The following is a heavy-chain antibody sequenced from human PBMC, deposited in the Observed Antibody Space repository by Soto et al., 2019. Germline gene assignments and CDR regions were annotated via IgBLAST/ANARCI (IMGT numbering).Heavy chain of an antibody. D-gene: IGHD2-2*01. CDR1: GGSFSGYY. CDR3: ARRRWVVPAAKGFDY. Sequence: QVQLQQWGAGLLKPSETLSLTCAVYGGSFSGYYWSWIRRPPGKGLEWIGEINHSGSTNYNPSLKSRVTISVDTSKNQFSLKLSSVTAADTAVYYCARRRWVVPAAKGFDYWGQGTLVTVSS. V-gene: IGHV4-34*01. CDR2: INHSGST. J-gene: IGHJ4*02.